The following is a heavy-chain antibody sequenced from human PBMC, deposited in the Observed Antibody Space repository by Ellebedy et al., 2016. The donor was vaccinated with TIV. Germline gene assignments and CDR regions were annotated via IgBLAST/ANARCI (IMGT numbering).Heavy chain of an antibody. CDR2: INHSGST. V-gene: IGHV4-34*01. Sequence: MPSETLSLTCAVFGGSFSGYYWNWIRQPPGKGLEWIGEINHSGSTNYNPSLKSRVTVSVDKSKNQFSLKLSSVTAADTAVYYCASPTRGYSYGFDSWGQGTLVTVSS. D-gene: IGHD5-18*01. CDR3: ASPTRGYSYGFDS. CDR1: GGSFSGYY. J-gene: IGHJ4*02.